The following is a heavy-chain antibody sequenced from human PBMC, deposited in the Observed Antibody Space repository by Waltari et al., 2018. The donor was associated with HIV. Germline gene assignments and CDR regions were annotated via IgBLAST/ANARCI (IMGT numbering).Heavy chain of an antibody. J-gene: IGHJ5*02. CDR1: GYTFSDYY. CDR2: INPKRWGT. D-gene: IGHD4-4*01. V-gene: IGHV1-2*02. CDR3: ARVVRGTIQYLDDRLGH. Sequence: QVQLVQSGAEVKKPGASVKVSCKASGYTFSDYYMHWVRQAPGQGLEWMCWINPKRWGTRYAEKFQGRVTMTRETCSATGDMEWSRLTSDDTAVYYCARVVRGTIQYLDDRLGHWGQGTLVTVSS.